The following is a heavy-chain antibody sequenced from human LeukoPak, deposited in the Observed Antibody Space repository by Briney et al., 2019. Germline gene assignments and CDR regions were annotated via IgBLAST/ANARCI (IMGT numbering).Heavy chain of an antibody. V-gene: IGHV3-23*01. CDR1: GFSFSSYA. D-gene: IGHD1-26*01. CDR2: ITGSGDNT. Sequence: PGGSLRLSCAASGFSFSSYAMSWVRQAPGKGLEWVSVITGSGDNTYYADSVKGRFTISRDNSKNTLYLQMNSLRAEDTAIYYCAKGRGSAKGGSNYWGQGTLVTVSS. CDR3: AKGRGSAKGGSNY. J-gene: IGHJ4*02.